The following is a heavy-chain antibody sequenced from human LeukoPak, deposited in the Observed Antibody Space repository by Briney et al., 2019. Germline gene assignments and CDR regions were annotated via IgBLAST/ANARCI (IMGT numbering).Heavy chain of an antibody. Sequence: GGSLRLSCAASGFIFSDYYMNWIRQAPGKGLEWVANIKQDGSEKYYVDSVKGRFTISRDNAKNSLYLQMNSLRAEDTAVYYCARDTTASFDYWGQGTLVTVSS. D-gene: IGHD4-11*01. V-gene: IGHV3-7*01. CDR3: ARDTTASFDY. CDR2: IKQDGSEK. CDR1: GFIFSDYY. J-gene: IGHJ4*02.